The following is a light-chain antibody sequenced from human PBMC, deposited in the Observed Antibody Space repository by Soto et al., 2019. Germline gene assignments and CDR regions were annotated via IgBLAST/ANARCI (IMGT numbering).Light chain of an antibody. V-gene: IGKV3-11*01. CDR2: DAA. CDR3: QHRSNWLT. CDR1: QRVRNF. Sequence: EIVVTQSPATLSLSPGERATLSCRASQRVRNFLAWYQQKPGQAPRLLIYDAATRATGIPARFSGSGSGTDFTLTISSLEPEDFAVYYCQHRSNWLTFGGGTRVEIK. J-gene: IGKJ4*01.